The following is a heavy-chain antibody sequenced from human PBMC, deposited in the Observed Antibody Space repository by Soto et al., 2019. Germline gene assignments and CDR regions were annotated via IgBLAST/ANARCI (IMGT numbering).Heavy chain of an antibody. CDR1: GDSVSNYF. J-gene: IGHJ4*02. Sequence: QVQLLESGPGLVKPSETLSLTCTVSGDSVSNYFWSWIRQPPGKGLEWIGFIHYSGTTNYNPSLKSRVTISVDTPKNQFSLKLTSVTAADTAVYYCARHPRTSGGERTFDYWGQGTMVTVSS. D-gene: IGHD2-21*01. CDR2: IHYSGTT. CDR3: ARHPRTSGGERTFDY. V-gene: IGHV4-59*08.